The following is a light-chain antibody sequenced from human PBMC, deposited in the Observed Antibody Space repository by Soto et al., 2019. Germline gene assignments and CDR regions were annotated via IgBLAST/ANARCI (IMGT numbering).Light chain of an antibody. V-gene: IGKV1-12*01. J-gene: IGKJ1*01. CDR3: QQATSFPRT. Sequence: DSQMTQSPSSVSASVGDRVTISCRASQGVTTWLAWYQQKPGRAPKLLIYAASTLQSGVPSRFSGSGSGTDFTLTISSLQPEDFATYYCQQATSFPRTFGQGTKVDIK. CDR1: QGVTTW. CDR2: AAS.